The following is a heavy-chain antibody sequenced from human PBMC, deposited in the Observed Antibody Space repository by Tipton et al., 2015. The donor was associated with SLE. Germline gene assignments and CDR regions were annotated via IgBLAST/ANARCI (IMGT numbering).Heavy chain of an antibody. CDR2: IYYSGST. CDR3: ARDLTGLGFDY. V-gene: IGHV4-39*07. CDR1: GGSISSSSYY. D-gene: IGHD1-20*01. J-gene: IGHJ4*02. Sequence: TLSLTCTVSGGSISSSSYYWGGIRQPPGKGLEWIGSIYYSGSTYYNPSLKSRVTISVDTSKNQFSLKLSSVTAADTAVYYCARDLTGLGFDYWGQGTLVTVSS.